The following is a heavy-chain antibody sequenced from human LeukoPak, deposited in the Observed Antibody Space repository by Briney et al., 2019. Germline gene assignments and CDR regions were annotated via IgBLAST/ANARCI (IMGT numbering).Heavy chain of an antibody. CDR2: INGDNGNT. J-gene: IGHJ4*02. CDR3: ARGGPNSGGWTLDH. V-gene: IGHV1-3*03. D-gene: IGHD6-19*01. CDR1: GYTFSTYA. Sequence: GASVKVSCKTSGYTFSTYAMHWVRQAPGQRLEWMGCINGDNGNTRYSQKFQGRVTFTRDTSATTAYMELSSLTSEDMAVFYCARGGPNSGGWTLDHWGQGTLVSVSS.